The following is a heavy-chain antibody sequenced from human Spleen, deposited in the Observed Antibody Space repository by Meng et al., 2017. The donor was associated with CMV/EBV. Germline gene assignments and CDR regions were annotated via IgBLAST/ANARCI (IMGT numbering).Heavy chain of an antibody. V-gene: IGHV5-51*01. D-gene: IGHD5-18*01. Sequence: GGSLRLSCKGSGYSFTSYWIGWVRQMPGKGLEWMGIIYPGDSDTRYSPSFQGQVTISADKSISTAYLQWSSLKASDTAMYYCARHTAIVLNSMDVWGQGTTVTVSS. J-gene: IGHJ6*02. CDR1: GYSFTSYW. CDR3: ARHTAIVLNSMDV. CDR2: IYPGDSDT.